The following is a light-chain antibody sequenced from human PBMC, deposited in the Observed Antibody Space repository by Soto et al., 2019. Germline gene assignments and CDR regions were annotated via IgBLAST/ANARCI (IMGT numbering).Light chain of an antibody. V-gene: IGKV2-28*01. J-gene: IGKJ2*03. CDR2: LGS. Sequence: IVMTQSPLSLSVTPGEPASISCRSSQSLLHSNGYNYLDWYLQKPGQSPQLLISLGSNRASGVPDRFSGSGSGTDFTLKISRVEAEDFGVYYCFQVSQTPYSFGQGTKLEIK. CDR3: FQVSQTPYS. CDR1: QSLLHSNGYNY.